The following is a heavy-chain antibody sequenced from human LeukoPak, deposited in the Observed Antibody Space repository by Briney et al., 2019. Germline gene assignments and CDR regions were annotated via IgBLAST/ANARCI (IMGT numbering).Heavy chain of an antibody. D-gene: IGHD4-17*01. Sequence: GGSLRLSCAASGFTFSSYSMNWVRQAPGKGLEWVSSISSSSSYIYYADSVKGRFTISRDNAKNSLYLQMNSLRAEDTAVYYCAKAPGGTVTYYYYYMDVWGKGTTVTVSS. CDR3: AKAPGGTVTYYYYYMDV. J-gene: IGHJ6*03. CDR2: ISSSSSYI. CDR1: GFTFSSYS. V-gene: IGHV3-21*04.